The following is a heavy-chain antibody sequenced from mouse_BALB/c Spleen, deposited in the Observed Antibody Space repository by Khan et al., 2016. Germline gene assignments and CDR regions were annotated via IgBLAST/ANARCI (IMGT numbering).Heavy chain of an antibody. CDR2: ISSGGSYT. CDR3: AGQIDGSSSDCAKDY. Sequence: EVQLVESGGDLVKPGGSLNLSCAASGFTFSNYAMSWVRQTPDKRLEWVATISSGGSYTYYPDSVKGRFTISSDTAKNTLYLQMSSLKSEDTAIYYCAGQIDGSSSDCAKDYWGQETSVTVSS. V-gene: IGHV5-6*01. J-gene: IGHJ4*01. CDR1: GFTFSNYA. D-gene: IGHD1-1*01.